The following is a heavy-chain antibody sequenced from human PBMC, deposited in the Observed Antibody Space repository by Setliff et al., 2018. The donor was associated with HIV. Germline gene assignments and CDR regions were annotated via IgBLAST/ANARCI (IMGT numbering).Heavy chain of an antibody. D-gene: IGHD3-16*02. CDR3: ARGSDYIWGNYRFPFDY. J-gene: IGHJ4*02. Sequence: SETLSLTCTVSGGSTDSGSYYWAWIRQPPGKGLEWIGSMYYTGSTYYNPSLKSRVTISVDTSKSQFSLKLSSVTAADTALYYCARGSDYIWGNYRFPFDYWGQGTLVTVSS. V-gene: IGHV4-39*07. CDR2: MYYTGST. CDR1: GGSTDSGSYY.